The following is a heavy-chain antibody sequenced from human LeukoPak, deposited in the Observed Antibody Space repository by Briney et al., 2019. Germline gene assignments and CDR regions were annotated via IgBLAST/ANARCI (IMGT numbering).Heavy chain of an antibody. CDR2: VSPYNGDT. J-gene: IGHJ4*02. CDR1: GYTFNNYG. Sequence: PGASVKVSCKASGYTFNNYGISWVRQAPGQGLEWMGWVSPYNGDTNYAQKFQGRVTMTEDTSTDTAYMELSSLRSEDTAVYYCATAGDAIDSVMIWDFWGQGTLVTVSS. CDR3: ATAGDAIDSVMIWDF. V-gene: IGHV1-18*01. D-gene: IGHD3/OR15-3a*01.